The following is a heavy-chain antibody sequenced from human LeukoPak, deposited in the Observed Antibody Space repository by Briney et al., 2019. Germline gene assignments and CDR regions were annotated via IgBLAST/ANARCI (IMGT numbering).Heavy chain of an antibody. Sequence: GGSLRLSCAASGFTFSSYEMNWVRQAPGKGLEWVSYISSSGSTIYYADSVKGRFTISRDNAKNTLYLQMNSLRVEDTAVYYCARDLVVTSGYWGQGTLVTVSS. J-gene: IGHJ4*02. CDR3: ARDLVVTSGY. CDR1: GFTFSSYE. V-gene: IGHV3-48*03. CDR2: ISSSGSTI. D-gene: IGHD2-2*01.